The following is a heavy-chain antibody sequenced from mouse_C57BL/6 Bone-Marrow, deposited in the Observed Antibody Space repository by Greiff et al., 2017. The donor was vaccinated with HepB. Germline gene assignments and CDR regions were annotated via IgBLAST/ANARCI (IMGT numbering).Heavy chain of an antibody. V-gene: IGHV5-6-4*01. CDR1: GFTFSTYT. D-gene: IGHD4-1*01. Sequence: EVKLVESGGGLVRPGGSLKLSCAASGFTFSTYTMSWVRQTPEKRLEWVATISSGGGHTYYTDSVKGRFTISRDNAKNTLYLQMSSLKSEDTAMYYCIRDRAAENWDYFDYWGQGTTLTVSS. CDR3: IRDRAAENWDYFDY. CDR2: ISSGGGHT. J-gene: IGHJ2*01.